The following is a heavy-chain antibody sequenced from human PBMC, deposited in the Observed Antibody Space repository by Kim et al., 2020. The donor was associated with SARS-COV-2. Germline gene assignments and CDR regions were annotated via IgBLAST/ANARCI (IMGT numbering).Heavy chain of an antibody. CDR2: IIPIFGTA. CDR3: ASGYYDSSGYPYYYGMDV. D-gene: IGHD3-22*01. J-gene: IGHJ6*02. V-gene: IGHV1-69*13. Sequence: SVKVSCKASGGTFSSYAISWVRQAPGQGLEWMGGIIPIFGTANYAQKFQGRVTITADESTSTAYMELSSLRSEDTAVYYCASGYYDSSGYPYYYGMDVWGQGTTVTVSS. CDR1: GGTFSSYA.